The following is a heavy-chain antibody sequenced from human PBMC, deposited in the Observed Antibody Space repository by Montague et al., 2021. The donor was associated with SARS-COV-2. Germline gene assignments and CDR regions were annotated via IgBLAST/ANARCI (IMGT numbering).Heavy chain of an antibody. CDR2: IYYSGST. J-gene: IGHJ4*02. D-gene: IGHD1-26*01. CDR1: GGSISSGGYY. Sequence: TLSLTCTVSGGSISSGGYYWSWIRQHPGKGLEWIGYIYYSGSTYYXPSLKSRVTISVDTSKNQLSLKFSSVSAADTAVYYCARGRYGGAAYWGQGTLVTVTS. V-gene: IGHV4-31*03. CDR3: ARGRYGGAAY.